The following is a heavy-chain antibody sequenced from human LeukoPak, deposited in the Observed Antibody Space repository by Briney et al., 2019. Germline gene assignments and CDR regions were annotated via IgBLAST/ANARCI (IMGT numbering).Heavy chain of an antibody. J-gene: IGHJ5*02. CDR3: ARVGIRSSWFLWFDP. V-gene: IGHV4-39*07. D-gene: IGHD6-13*01. CDR2: IYPRGST. Sequence: SETLALTCIVSVGSISISNYYCGWIRQSPGKGLGLIGSIYPRGSTYYNPSLKSRVIVSSDTSKNPFSLLLSSVTADDTAVYYCARVGIRSSWFLWFDPWGQGTLATVSS. CDR1: VGSISISNYY.